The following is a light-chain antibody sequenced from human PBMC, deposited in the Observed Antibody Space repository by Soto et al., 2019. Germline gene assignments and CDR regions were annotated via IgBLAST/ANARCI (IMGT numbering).Light chain of an antibody. CDR3: MQALQSRT. V-gene: IGKV2-28*01. J-gene: IGKJ1*01. CDR1: QSLLHSDGYNY. Sequence: EIVMTQSPLSLPVTPGERASISCRSSQSLLHSDGYNYLAWYLQKPGHSPKLLIDLASSRASGVHDRFSGSGSGTDFTLKIRRVEAEDVGVYYCMQALQSRTCGQGTKVDIK. CDR2: LAS.